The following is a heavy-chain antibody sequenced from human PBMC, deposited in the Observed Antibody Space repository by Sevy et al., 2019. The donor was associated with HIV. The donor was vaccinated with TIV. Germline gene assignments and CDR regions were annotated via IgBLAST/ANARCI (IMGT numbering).Heavy chain of an antibody. D-gene: IGHD6-13*01. CDR3: ARVRVVAADYYFDY. CDR2: ISSGSRYT. Sequence: GWSLRLSCAASGFSFSDYYMTWIRQAPGKGLEWVSYISSGSRYTNYADSVKGRFAISRDNAENSLYLQMSSLRAEETAVYYCARVRVVAADYYFDYWGQGTLVTVSS. CDR1: GFSFSDYY. J-gene: IGHJ4*02. V-gene: IGHV3-11*06.